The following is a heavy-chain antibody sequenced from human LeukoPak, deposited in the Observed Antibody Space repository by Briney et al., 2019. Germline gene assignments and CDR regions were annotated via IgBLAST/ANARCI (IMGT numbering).Heavy chain of an antibody. Sequence: SETLSLTCTVSGGSISNYYWSWIRQPPGKGLEWIGYIYYSGSTNYNPSLKSRVTISVDTSKNQFSLKLSSVTAADTAVYYCARDRDGYNWLDYWGQGTLVTVSS. V-gene: IGHV4-59*01. CDR3: ARDRDGYNWLDY. CDR1: GGSISNYY. D-gene: IGHD5-24*01. CDR2: IYYSGST. J-gene: IGHJ4*02.